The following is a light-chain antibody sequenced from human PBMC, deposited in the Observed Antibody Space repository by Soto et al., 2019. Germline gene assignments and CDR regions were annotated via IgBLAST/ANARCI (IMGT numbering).Light chain of an antibody. J-gene: IGKJ1*01. CDR2: DAS. V-gene: IGKV3D-20*02. CDR3: QQRSNWPWT. Sequence: EVVLTQSPGSLSLSPGDRATLSCRASQSLVNTYVAWYQQKAGQAPRLLIYDASTRATGIPDRFSGSGSGTDFTLSISRLEPEDFAVYYCQQRSNWPWTFGQGTKVDIK. CDR1: QSLVNTY.